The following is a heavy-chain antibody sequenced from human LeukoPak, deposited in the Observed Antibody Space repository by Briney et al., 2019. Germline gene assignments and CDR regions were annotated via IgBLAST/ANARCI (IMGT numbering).Heavy chain of an antibody. CDR1: GGSFSGYY. Sequence: SETLSLTCAVYGGSFSGYYWSWIRQPPGKGLEWIGEINHSGSTNYNPSLKSRVTISVDTSKNQFSLKLSSVTAADTAVYYCARADTDTAMGTPYYYYGMDVWGQGTTVTVSS. D-gene: IGHD5-18*01. J-gene: IGHJ6*02. CDR2: INHSGST. V-gene: IGHV4-34*01. CDR3: ARADTDTAMGTPYYYYGMDV.